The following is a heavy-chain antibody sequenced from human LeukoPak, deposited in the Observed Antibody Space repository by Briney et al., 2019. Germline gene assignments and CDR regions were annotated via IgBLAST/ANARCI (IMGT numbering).Heavy chain of an antibody. Sequence: SGPTLLHPTQTLTLTCTFSGFALSTSGGGGGWIRQPPVKALEWLALIYWDDDKRYSPSLKSRLTITKDTSKNQVVLTMTNMDPVDTATYYCAHSGDGDYYFDYWGQGTLVTVSS. CDR2: IYWDDDK. J-gene: IGHJ4*02. V-gene: IGHV2-5*02. CDR3: AHSGDGDYYFDY. D-gene: IGHD4-17*01. CDR1: GFALSTSGGG.